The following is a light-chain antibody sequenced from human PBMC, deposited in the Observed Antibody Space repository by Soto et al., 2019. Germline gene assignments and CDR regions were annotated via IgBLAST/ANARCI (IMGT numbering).Light chain of an antibody. J-gene: IGKJ5*01. CDR2: DAS. V-gene: IGKV3-11*01. CDR1: QSVISY. CDR3: QQHSNWPIT. Sequence: EIVCTQSPATLSLSPGERATLSCRASQSVISYLAWYQHKPGQAPRLLIYDASNRATGIPARFIGSGSGTDFTLTISSLEPEDFAVFYCQQHSNWPITFGQGTRLEIK.